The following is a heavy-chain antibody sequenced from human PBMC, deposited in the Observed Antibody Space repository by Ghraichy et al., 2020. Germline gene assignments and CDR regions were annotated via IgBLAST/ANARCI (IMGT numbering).Heavy chain of an antibody. CDR3: AALSPRLTYVDY. CDR1: GGSISSSNYY. Sequence: SCTVSGGSISSSNYYWGWIRQSPGKGLEWVVSIFYGESTYYNPSLKGRVTISVDTSKNQFSLTLPSVTAADTAVYYCAALSPRLTYVDYWGQGTLVTVSS. J-gene: IGHJ4*02. D-gene: IGHD2-2*01. V-gene: IGHV4-39*01. CDR2: IFYGEST.